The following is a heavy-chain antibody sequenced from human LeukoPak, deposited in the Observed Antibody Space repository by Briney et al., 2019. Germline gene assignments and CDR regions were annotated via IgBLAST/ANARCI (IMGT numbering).Heavy chain of an antibody. V-gene: IGHV3-48*03. CDR3: AREDYDYVWGSYDSY. CDR1: GFTFSSYE. D-gene: IGHD3-16*01. J-gene: IGHJ4*02. CDR2: ISRSGSTI. Sequence: PGGSLRLSCAASGFTFSSYEMNWVRQAPGKGLEWVSYISRSGSTIYYADSVKGRFTISRDNAKNSLYLQMNSLRAEDTAVYYCAREDYDYVWGSYDSYWGQGTLVTVSS.